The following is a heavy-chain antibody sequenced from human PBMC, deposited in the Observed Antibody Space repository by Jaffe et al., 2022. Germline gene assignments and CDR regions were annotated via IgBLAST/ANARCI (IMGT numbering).Heavy chain of an antibody. CDR1: GFTFDDYA. CDR3: AKDKYYDFWSGYPYYYYYYMDV. CDR2: ISWNSGSI. Sequence: EVQLVESGGGLVQPGRSLRLSCAASGFTFDDYAMHWVRQAPGKGLEWVSGISWNSGSIGYADSVKGRFTISRDNAKNSLYLQMNSLRAEDTALYYCAKDKYYDFWSGYPYYYYYYMDVWGKGTTVTVSS. D-gene: IGHD3-3*01. J-gene: IGHJ6*03. V-gene: IGHV3-9*01.